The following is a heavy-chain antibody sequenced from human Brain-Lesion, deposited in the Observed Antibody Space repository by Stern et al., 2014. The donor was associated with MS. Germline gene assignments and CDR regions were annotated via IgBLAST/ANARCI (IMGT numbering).Heavy chain of an antibody. Sequence: QVQLVESGGGVVQPGRSLRLSCAASGFTFDSYAMHWVRQTPGKGLEWVAVISYDGDNKYYADSVKGRFTTSRANSKNTLYLLMNSLSPEDTAVYYCARERFSSSSRLFDYWGQGALVTVTS. V-gene: IGHV3-30-3*01. CDR3: ARERFSSSSRLFDY. CDR2: ISYDGDNK. CDR1: GFTFDSYA. D-gene: IGHD6-6*01. J-gene: IGHJ4*02.